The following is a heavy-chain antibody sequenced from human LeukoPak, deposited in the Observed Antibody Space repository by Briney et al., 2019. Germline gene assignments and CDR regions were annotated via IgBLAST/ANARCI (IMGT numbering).Heavy chain of an antibody. CDR3: ARGSFWGGYTCDYYDMDV. CDR1: GYTFTGYY. Sequence: ASVKVSCKSSGYTFTGYYMYWVRQAPGQGLEWMGWINPNSGGTNYAQKFQGRVTMTRDTTISTASMELSRQRSDDTAVYYCARGSFWGGYTCDYYDMDVWGQGTTVTVSS. D-gene: IGHD3-3*01. J-gene: IGHJ6*02. V-gene: IGHV1-2*02. CDR2: INPNSGGT.